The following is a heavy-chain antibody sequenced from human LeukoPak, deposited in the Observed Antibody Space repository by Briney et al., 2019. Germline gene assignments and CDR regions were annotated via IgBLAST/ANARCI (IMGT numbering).Heavy chain of an antibody. D-gene: IGHD3-22*01. J-gene: IGHJ4*02. CDR2: IYYSGST. V-gene: IGHV4-59*01. CDR1: GGSINSYY. CDR3: ARYASYYDSSGYYLY. Sequence: SQTLSLTCTVSGGSINSYYWSWIRQPPGKGLEWIGYIYYSGSTNYNPSLKSRVSISVDTSKNQFSLKLSSVTAADTAVYYCARYASYYDSSGYYLYWGQGTLVTVSS.